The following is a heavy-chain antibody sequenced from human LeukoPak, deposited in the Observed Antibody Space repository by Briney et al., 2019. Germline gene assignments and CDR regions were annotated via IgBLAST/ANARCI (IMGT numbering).Heavy chain of an antibody. CDR1: GFTFSSYA. CDR3: ARAVSSWYYPPFDY. D-gene: IGHD6-13*01. CDR2: ISGSGGST. V-gene: IGHV3-23*01. Sequence: GGSLRLSCAASGFTFSSYAMSWVRQAPGKGLEWVSAISGSGGSTYYADSVKGRFTISRDNSKNTLYLQMNSLRAEDTAVYYCARAVSSWYYPPFDYWGQGTLVTVSS. J-gene: IGHJ4*02.